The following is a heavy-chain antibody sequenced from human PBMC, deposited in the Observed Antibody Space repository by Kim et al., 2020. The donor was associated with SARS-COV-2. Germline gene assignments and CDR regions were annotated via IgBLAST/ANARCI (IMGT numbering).Heavy chain of an antibody. D-gene: IGHD4-17*01. J-gene: IGHJ4*02. V-gene: IGHV3-11*05. CDR1: GFTFSDFY. CDR2: ISTSGSFT. CDR3: ARGWSCMTTRGCD. Sequence: GGSLRLSCAASGFTFSDFYMIWIRQAPGKGLEWVSYISTSGSFTNYADSVKGRFTISRDNAKNSVYLQMNSLRAEDTAVYYCARGWSCMTTRGCDWGQG.